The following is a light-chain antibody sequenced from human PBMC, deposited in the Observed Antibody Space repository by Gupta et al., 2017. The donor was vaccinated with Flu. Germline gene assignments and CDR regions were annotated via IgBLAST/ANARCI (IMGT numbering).Light chain of an antibody. CDR2: QVS. V-gene: IGKV2-30*01. J-gene: IGKJ1*01. CDR1: QGLGYCDGNTY. Sequence: VVMTPPPLPPPVTLGQPASTSCRSSQGLGYCDGNTYLHWFQQRPGQSPRRLIYQVSYRDSGVPDRFSGSGSGTDFTLKISRVEAEDVGIYFCMQGAHWPWAFGQGTTVEIK. CDR3: MQGAHWPWA.